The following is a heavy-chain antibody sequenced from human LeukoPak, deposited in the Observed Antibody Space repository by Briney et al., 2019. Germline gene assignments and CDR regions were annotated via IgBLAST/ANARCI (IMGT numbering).Heavy chain of an antibody. CDR1: GYKFIDHG. J-gene: IGHJ5*02. CDR3: ARDAFLNLRFPDL. D-gene: IGHD5/OR15-5a*01. V-gene: IGHV1-18*01. CDR2: ISPYHGQT. Sequence: ASVKVSCKASGYKFIDHGISWVRQAPGQGLEWVGWISPYHGQTQYAQNLEDRVPMTTDTSTSTAYLEIRSLRPDDTGIFYCARDAFLNLRFPDLWGQGTLLIVSS.